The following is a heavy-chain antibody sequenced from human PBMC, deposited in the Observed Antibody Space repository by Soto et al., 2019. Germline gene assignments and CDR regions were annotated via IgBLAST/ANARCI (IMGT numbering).Heavy chain of an antibody. D-gene: IGHD3-10*01. CDR3: ARRRTQGNFDY. CDR2: INAGNGNT. J-gene: IGHJ4*02. Sequence: GASVKVSCKASGYTFTSYAMHWVRQAPGQRLEWMGWINAGNGNTKYSQRFQGRVTITRDTSASTAYMELSSLRSEDTAVYYCARRRTQGNFDYWGQGTLVTVSS. V-gene: IGHV1-3*01. CDR1: GYTFTSYA.